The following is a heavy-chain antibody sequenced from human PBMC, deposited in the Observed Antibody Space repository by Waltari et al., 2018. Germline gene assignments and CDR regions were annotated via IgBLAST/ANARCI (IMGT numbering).Heavy chain of an antibody. D-gene: IGHD5-12*01. J-gene: IGHJ6*03. CDR3: ARGGSRGYVHYYYMDV. CDR2: SIPMLGTA. V-gene: IGHV1-69*14. Sequence: QVQLVQSGAEVKKPGSSVKVSCKASGGTFSSYAISWVRQAPGQGLEWMGGSIPMLGTANYAQKFQGRVTITADKATSTADMELSSLRSEDTAVYYCARGGSRGYVHYYYMDVWGKGTTVTVSS. CDR1: GGTFSSYA.